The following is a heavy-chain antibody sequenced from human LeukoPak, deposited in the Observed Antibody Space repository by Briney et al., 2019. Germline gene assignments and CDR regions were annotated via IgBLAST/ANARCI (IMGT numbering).Heavy chain of an antibody. CDR2: VYYSGST. CDR3: ARQGMNTATFDY. Sequence: SETLSLTCTVSGGSISSFYWSWIRQPPRKGMVWLGYVYYSGSTSYNPSLTSRVTISVDTSKNQFSLRLSSVTAADTAVYYCARQGMNTATFDYWGQGTLVTVSA. CDR1: GGSISSFY. D-gene: IGHD4-17*01. V-gene: IGHV4-59*08. J-gene: IGHJ4*02.